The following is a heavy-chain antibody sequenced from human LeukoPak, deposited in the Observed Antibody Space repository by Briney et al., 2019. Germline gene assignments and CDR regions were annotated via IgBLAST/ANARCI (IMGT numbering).Heavy chain of an antibody. Sequence: SETLSLTCTVSGGSLSSYYWSWIRQPPGKGLEWIGYIYYSGSTNYNPSLKSRVTISVDTSKNQFSLKLSSVTAADTAVYYCARVLYDSSGYYFDYWGQGTLVTVSS. CDR2: IYYSGST. CDR3: ARVLYDSSGYYFDY. J-gene: IGHJ4*02. D-gene: IGHD3-22*01. CDR1: GGSLSSYY. V-gene: IGHV4-59*01.